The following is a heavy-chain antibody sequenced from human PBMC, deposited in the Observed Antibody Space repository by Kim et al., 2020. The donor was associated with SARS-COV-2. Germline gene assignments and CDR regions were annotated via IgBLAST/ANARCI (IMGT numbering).Heavy chain of an antibody. D-gene: IGHD5-18*01. V-gene: IGHV4-39*01. CDR1: GGSISSSSYY. CDR3: ARHRDTAMVTTDY. Sequence: SETLSLTCTVSGGSISSSSYYWGWIRQPPGKGLEWIGSIYYSGSTYYNPSLKSRVTISVDTSKNQFSLKLSSVTAADTAVYYCARHRDTAMVTTDYWGQGTLVTVSS. J-gene: IGHJ4*02. CDR2: IYYSGST.